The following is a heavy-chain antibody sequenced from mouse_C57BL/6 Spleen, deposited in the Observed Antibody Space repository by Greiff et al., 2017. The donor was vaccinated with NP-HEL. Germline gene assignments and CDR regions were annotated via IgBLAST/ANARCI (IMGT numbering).Heavy chain of an antibody. CDR1: GYTFPDYV. CDR3: TGNCVYFDV. Sequence: VQLQPSGAELVRPGASVTLSCKASGYTFPDYVMHWVKQTPVHGLEWIGAIDPETGGTAFNQKFKGKAIITADKSSSTAYMELRSLTSEDSAVYYCTGNCVYFDVWGTGTTVTVSS. J-gene: IGHJ1*03. CDR2: IDPETGGT. D-gene: IGHD2-1*01. V-gene: IGHV1-15*01.